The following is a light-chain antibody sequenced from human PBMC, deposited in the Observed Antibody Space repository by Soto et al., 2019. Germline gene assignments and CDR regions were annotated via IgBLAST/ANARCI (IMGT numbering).Light chain of an antibody. Sequence: ESVFTHSAGTLSLSPGERATLXGRXSQSVSNNYLAWYQQKPGQAPRLLIYGAPSRATGIPDRFSGSGSGTEFTLTITRLEPEDFAVYYCQVFDGSIWTFGQGTKVDIK. CDR3: QVFDGSIWT. J-gene: IGKJ1*01. V-gene: IGKV3-20*01. CDR1: QSVSNNY. CDR2: GAP.